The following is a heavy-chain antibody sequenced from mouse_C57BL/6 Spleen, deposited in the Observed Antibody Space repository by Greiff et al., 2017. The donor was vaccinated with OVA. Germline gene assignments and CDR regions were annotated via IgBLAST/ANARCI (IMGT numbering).Heavy chain of an antibody. CDR3: TCDYGGAWFAY. V-gene: IGHV1-15*01. Sequence: QVHVKQSGAELVRPGASVTLSCKASGYTFTDYEMHWVKQTPVHGLEWIGAIDPETGGTAYNQKFKGKAILTADKSSCTAYRERRSLTSEDSAVYYCTCDYGGAWFAYWGQGTLVTVSA. D-gene: IGHD2-4*01. CDR2: IDPETGGT. J-gene: IGHJ3*01. CDR1: GYTFTDYE.